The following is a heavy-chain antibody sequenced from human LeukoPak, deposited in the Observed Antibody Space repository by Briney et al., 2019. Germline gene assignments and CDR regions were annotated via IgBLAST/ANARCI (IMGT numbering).Heavy chain of an antibody. CDR2: ISSSSTYI. V-gene: IGHV3-21*01. CDR3: AREVRGPTAPHYFYYGMDV. CDR1: GFPFSSYG. D-gene: IGHD3-10*01. J-gene: IGHJ6*02. Sequence: GGSLRLSCAASGFPFSSYGMNWVRQAPGEGLEWVSSISSSSTYIYYADSVKGRFTISRDNAKNSLYLQMNNLRVEDTALYFCAREVRGPTAPHYFYYGMDVWGQGTTVTVSS.